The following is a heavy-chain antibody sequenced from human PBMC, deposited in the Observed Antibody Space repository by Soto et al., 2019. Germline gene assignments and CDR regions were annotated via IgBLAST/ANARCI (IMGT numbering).Heavy chain of an antibody. D-gene: IGHD6-6*01. J-gene: IGHJ6*03. CDR3: ASRGAASIAARPGYYYYMDV. Sequence: PSETLSLTCAVYGGSFSGYYWSWIRQPPGKGLEWIGEINHSGSTNYNPSLKSRVTISVDTSKNQFSLKLSSVTAADTAVYYCASRGAASIAARPGYYYYMDVWGKGTTVTVSS. CDR1: GGSFSGYY. V-gene: IGHV4-34*01. CDR2: INHSGST.